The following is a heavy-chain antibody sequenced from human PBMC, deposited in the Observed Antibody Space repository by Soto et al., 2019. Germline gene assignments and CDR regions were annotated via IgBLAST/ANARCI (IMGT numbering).Heavy chain of an antibody. CDR2: IFYSGTT. CDR3: ARDLWVEPELYYYGMDV. V-gene: IGHV4-30-4*01. D-gene: IGHD1-1*01. Sequence: SETLSLTCTASGDSISSADYYWSWIRQTPGKGLEWIGHIFYSGTTYYNPSLKSRLTISVDTSKNHFSLKLTSVTAADTAVYYCARDLWVEPELYYYGMDVWGQGTTVTVSS. CDR1: GDSISSADYY. J-gene: IGHJ6*02.